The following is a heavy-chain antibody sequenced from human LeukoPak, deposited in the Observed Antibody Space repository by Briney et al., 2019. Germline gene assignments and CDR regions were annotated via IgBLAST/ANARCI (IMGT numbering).Heavy chain of an antibody. CDR3: ASVAAAHLRVDP. J-gene: IGHJ5*02. D-gene: IGHD2-2*01. Sequence: SETLSLTCTVSGGSISSYYWSWIRQPPGKGLEWIGYIYYSGSTNYNPSLKSRVTISVDTSKNQFSLKLSSVTAADTAVYYCASVAAAHLRVDPWGQGTQVTVSS. V-gene: IGHV4-59*01. CDR2: IYYSGST. CDR1: GGSISSYY.